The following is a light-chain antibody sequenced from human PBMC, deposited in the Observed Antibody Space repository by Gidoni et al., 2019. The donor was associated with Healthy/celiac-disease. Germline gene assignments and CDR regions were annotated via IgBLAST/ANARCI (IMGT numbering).Light chain of an antibody. Sequence: EIVMTQSPATLSVSPGERATLSCRASQSVSSNLSWYQQKPGPAPRLLIYGASTRATGIPARFSGSGSGTEFTLIISSLQSEDFAVYYCQQYNNWWTFGQGTKVEIK. CDR3: QQYNNWWT. V-gene: IGKV3-15*01. J-gene: IGKJ1*01. CDR1: QSVSSN. CDR2: GAS.